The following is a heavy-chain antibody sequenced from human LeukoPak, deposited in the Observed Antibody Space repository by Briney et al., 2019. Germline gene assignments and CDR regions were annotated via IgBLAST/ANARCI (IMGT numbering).Heavy chain of an antibody. CDR2: IYYSGST. Sequence: SETLSLTCTVSGGSISSYYWSWIRQPPGKGLEWIWYIYYSGSTNYNPSLKSRVTISVDTSKNQFSLKLSSVTAADTAVYYCARLGAVAGTWGVGYYYGMDVWGQGTTVTVSS. CDR3: ARLGAVAGTWGVGYYYGMDV. D-gene: IGHD6-19*01. V-gene: IGHV4-59*08. J-gene: IGHJ6*02. CDR1: GGSISSYY.